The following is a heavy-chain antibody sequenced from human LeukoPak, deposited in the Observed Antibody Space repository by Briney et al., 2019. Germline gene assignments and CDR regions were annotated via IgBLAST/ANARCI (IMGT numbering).Heavy chain of an antibody. CDR1: GFTFSSYA. CDR2: IRSKAYGGTT. D-gene: IGHD3-16*01. J-gene: IGHJ4*02. Sequence: PGGSLRLSCAASGFTFSSYAMSWVRQAPGKGLEWVGFIRSKAYGGTTEYAASVKGRFTISRDDSKSIAYLQMNSLKTEDTAVYYCTRATGYWGEYYFDYWGQGTLVTVSS. CDR3: TRATGYWGEYYFDY. V-gene: IGHV3-49*04.